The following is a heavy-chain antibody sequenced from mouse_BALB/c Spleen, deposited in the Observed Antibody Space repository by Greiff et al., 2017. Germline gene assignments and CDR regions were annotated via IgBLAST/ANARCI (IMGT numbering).Heavy chain of an antibody. CDR1: GFNIKDYY. Sequence: EVQLQQSGAELVRSGASVKLSCTASGFNIKDYYMHWVKQRPEQGLEWIGWIDPENGDTEYAPKFQGKATMTADTSSNTAYLQLSSLTSEDTAVYYCKGYYGSLTFAYWGQGTLVTVSA. V-gene: IGHV14-4*02. CDR3: KGYYGSLTFAY. CDR2: IDPENGDT. D-gene: IGHD1-1*01. J-gene: IGHJ3*01.